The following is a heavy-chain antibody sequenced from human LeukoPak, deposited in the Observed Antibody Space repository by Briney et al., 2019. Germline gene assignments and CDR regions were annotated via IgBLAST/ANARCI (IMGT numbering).Heavy chain of an antibody. J-gene: IGHJ4*02. CDR3: ARTSRYSSSWFLRY. D-gene: IGHD6-13*01. CDR1: GGSISSYY. V-gene: IGHV4-59*12. Sequence: SETLSLTCTVSGGSISSYYWSWIRQPPGKGLEWIGYIYYSGSTNYNPSLKSRVTISVDTSKNQFSLKLSSVTAADTAVYYCARTSRYSSSWFLRYWGQGTLVTVSS. CDR2: IYYSGST.